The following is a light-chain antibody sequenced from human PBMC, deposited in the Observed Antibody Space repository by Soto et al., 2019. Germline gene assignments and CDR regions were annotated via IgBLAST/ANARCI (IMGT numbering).Light chain of an antibody. J-gene: IGKJ4*01. CDR1: QSITTN. CDR2: GAS. V-gene: IGKV3-15*01. Sequence: EMVMTQSPATLSVSPGERATLSCRASQSITTNLAWYQQKPGQAPRLLIYGASTRATDIPARFSGSGSGTEFTLTISSLQSEDFAVYYCQQYNNWPLTFVGGTKVEIK. CDR3: QQYNNWPLT.